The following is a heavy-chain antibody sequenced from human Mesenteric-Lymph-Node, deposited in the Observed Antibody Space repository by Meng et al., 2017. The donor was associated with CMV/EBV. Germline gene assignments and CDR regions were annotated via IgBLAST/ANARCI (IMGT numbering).Heavy chain of an antibody. CDR1: GDSLSSFYD. CDR2: VHYTGST. V-gene: IGHV4-39*01. J-gene: IGHJ5*02. D-gene: IGHD6-19*01. CDR3: ARPFPSWQSTRLDPFGA. Sequence: QARLCEARPGQGKPSGALSLPCPVSGDSLSSFYDWGWIRQPPGRGLEWIGSVHYTGSTYYSPSLKSRVTVSVDTSKNQFSLRLTSVTAADTAVYYCARPFPSWQSTRLDPFGAWGQGTLVTVSS.